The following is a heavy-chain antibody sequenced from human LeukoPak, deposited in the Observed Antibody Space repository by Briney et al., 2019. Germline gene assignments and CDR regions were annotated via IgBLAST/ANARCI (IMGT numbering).Heavy chain of an antibody. J-gene: IGHJ4*02. D-gene: IGHD3-10*01. CDR1: GLTFSSYA. V-gene: IGHV3-23*01. CDR2: ISGSGGST. Sequence: GGSLRLSCAASGLTFSSYAMSWVRQAPGKGLEWVSAISGSGGSTYYADSVKGRFTISRNNSKNTLYLQMNSLRAEDTAVYYCANVPSDGSGFYFDYWGQGTLVTVSS. CDR3: ANVPSDGSGFYFDY.